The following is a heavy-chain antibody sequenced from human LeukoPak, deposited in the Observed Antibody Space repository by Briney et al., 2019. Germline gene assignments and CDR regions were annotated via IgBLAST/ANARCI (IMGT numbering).Heavy chain of an antibody. Sequence: ASAKVSCKASGYTFTSYGISWVRQAPGQGLEWMGWISAYNGNTNYAQKLQGRVTMTTDTSTSTAYMELRSLRSDDTAVYYCARAYCSSTSCYNFADYWGQGTLVTVSS. J-gene: IGHJ4*02. CDR3: ARAYCSSTSCYNFADY. D-gene: IGHD2-2*02. V-gene: IGHV1-18*04. CDR2: ISAYNGNT. CDR1: GYTFTSYG.